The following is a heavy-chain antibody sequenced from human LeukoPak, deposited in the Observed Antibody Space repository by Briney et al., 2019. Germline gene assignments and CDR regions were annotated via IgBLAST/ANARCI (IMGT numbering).Heavy chain of an antibody. CDR1: GYTFTSYG. Sequence: VSVKVSCKASGYTFTSYGISWVRQAPGQGLEWMGWISAYNGNTNYAQKLQGRVTMTTDTSTSTAYMELRSLRSDDTAVYYCTREPGYYDSSGYYPLGSFDYWGQGTLVTVSS. J-gene: IGHJ4*02. CDR3: TREPGYYDSSGYYPLGSFDY. CDR2: ISAYNGNT. V-gene: IGHV1-18*01. D-gene: IGHD3-22*01.